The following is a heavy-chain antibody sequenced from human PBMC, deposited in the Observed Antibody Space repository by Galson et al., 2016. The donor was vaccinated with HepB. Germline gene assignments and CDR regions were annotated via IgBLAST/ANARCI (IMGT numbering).Heavy chain of an antibody. CDR1: GFIFSSYS. Sequence: SLRLSCAAPGFIFSSYSMNWVCQAPGKGLEWVSSIRSSSSNIYYADSVKGRFTISRDNAKNSLYLQMNSLRAEDTAVYYCARDLDTAMEWERYYYYGMDVWGQGTTVTVSS. V-gene: IGHV3-21*01. D-gene: IGHD5-18*01. CDR2: IRSSSSNI. J-gene: IGHJ6*02. CDR3: ARDLDTAMEWERYYYYGMDV.